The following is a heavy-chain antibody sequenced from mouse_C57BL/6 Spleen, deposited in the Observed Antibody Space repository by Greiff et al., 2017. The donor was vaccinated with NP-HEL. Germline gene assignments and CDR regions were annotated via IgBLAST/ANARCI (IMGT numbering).Heavy chain of an antibody. J-gene: IGHJ4*01. D-gene: IGHD1-1*01. CDR1: GFSLTSYG. CDR3: AKNDITTVVATNYYAMDY. CDR2: IWRGGST. V-gene: IGHV2-5*01. Sequence: VQLVESGPGLVQPSQSLSITCTVSGFSLTSYGVHWVRQSPGKGLEWLGVIWRGGSTDYNAAFMSRLSITKDNSKSQVFFKMNSLQADDTAIYYCAKNDITTVVATNYYAMDYWGQGTSVTVSS.